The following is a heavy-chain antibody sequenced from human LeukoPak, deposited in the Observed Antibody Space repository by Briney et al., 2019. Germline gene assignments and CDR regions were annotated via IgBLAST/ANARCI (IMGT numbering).Heavy chain of an antibody. D-gene: IGHD3-22*01. CDR1: GGSISSGSYY. CDR2: IYTSGST. CDR3: ARVTTGGYYNY. Sequence: QASETLSLTCTVSGGSISSGSYYWSWIRQPAGKGLEWIGRIYTSGSTHYNPSLKSRVTISLDTSENHFSLKLSSVTAADTAVYYCARVTTGGYYNYWGQGTLVTVSS. V-gene: IGHV4-61*02. J-gene: IGHJ4*02.